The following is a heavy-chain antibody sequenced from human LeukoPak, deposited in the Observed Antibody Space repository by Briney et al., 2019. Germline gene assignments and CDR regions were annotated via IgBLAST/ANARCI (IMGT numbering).Heavy chain of an antibody. CDR1: GGTFSSYA. CDR2: TIPIFGTA. D-gene: IGHD4-17*01. J-gene: IGHJ4*02. CDR3: ARSDTVTGTFDY. Sequence: AASVKVSCKASGGTFSSYAISWVRQAPGQGLEWMGGTIPIFGTANYAQKFQGRVTITADKSTSTAYMELSSLRSEDTAVYYCARSDTVTGTFDYWGQGTLVTVSS. V-gene: IGHV1-69*06.